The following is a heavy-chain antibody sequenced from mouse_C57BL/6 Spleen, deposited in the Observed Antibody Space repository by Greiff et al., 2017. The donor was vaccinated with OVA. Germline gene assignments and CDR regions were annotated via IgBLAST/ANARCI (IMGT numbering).Heavy chain of an antibody. CDR1: GFTFSDYG. J-gene: IGHJ1*03. V-gene: IGHV5-17*01. CDR3: ARLGYYRYFDV. CDR2: ISSGSSTI. D-gene: IGHD2-2*01. Sequence: EVKLMESGGGLVKPGGSLKLSCAASGFTFSDYGMHWVRQAPEKGLEWVAYISSGSSTIYYADTVKGRFTISRDNAKNTLFLQMTSLRSEDTAMYYCARLGYYRYFDVWGTGTTVTVSS.